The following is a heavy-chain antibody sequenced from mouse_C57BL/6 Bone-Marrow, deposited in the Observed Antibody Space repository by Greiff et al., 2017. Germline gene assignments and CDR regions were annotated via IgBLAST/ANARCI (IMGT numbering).Heavy chain of an antibody. CDR1: GYTFTSYW. V-gene: IGHV1-69*01. CDR2: IDPSDSYT. J-gene: IGHJ2*01. D-gene: IGHD1-1*01. Sequence: QVQLQQPGVELVMPGASVKLSCKASGYTFTSYWMHWVKQRPGQGLEWIGEIDPSDSYTNYNQKFKGKSTLTVDKSSSTAYMQLSSLTSEDSAVYYCAREGILRSFDYWGQGTTLTVSS. CDR3: AREGILRSFDY.